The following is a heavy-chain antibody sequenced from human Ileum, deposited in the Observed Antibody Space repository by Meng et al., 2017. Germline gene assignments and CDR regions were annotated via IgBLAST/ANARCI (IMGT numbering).Heavy chain of an antibody. Sequence: QVQLVQSGAEGKKPGASVKVSCKASGDTFTGYHMHWVRQAPGQGLEWMGRINPNSGGTIYAQKFQGRVTMTRDTSISTGYMELSRLRSDDTAVYYCAIITAGGAWGQGTLVTVSS. V-gene: IGHV1-2*06. D-gene: IGHD1-20*01. CDR2: INPNSGGT. CDR1: GDTFTGYH. J-gene: IGHJ5*02. CDR3: AIITAGGA.